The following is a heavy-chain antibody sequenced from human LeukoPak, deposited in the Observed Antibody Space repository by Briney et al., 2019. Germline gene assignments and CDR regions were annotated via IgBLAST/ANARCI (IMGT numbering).Heavy chain of an antibody. CDR2: INSDGSEG. CDR1: GFTFSGFW. D-gene: IGHD6-6*01. CDR3: ARSSYSSSSSV. J-gene: IGHJ3*01. V-gene: IGHV3-7*03. Sequence: GGSLRLSCAVSGFTFSGFWMSWPRQAPGKGLEWVASINSDGSEGYYADVVKGRFTISRDNAKNSLYLQINSLRAEDTAVYYCARSSYSSSSSVWGQGTMVTVSS.